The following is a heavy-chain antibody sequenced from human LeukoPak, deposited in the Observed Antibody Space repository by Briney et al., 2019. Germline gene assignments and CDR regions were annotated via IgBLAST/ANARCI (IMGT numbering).Heavy chain of an antibody. CDR3: ARHVPTHQSAGILTGYGY. Sequence: TSETLSLTCTVSGGSISSSSYYWGWIRQPPGEGLERSVGIYYSGGTYYTPSLKSLVTISVDTSKSQCSLKLSSVTAADTAVYYCARHVPTHQSAGILTGYGYWGQGTLVTVSS. V-gene: IGHV4-39*01. CDR2: IYYSGGT. CDR1: GGSISSSSYY. J-gene: IGHJ4*02. D-gene: IGHD3-9*01.